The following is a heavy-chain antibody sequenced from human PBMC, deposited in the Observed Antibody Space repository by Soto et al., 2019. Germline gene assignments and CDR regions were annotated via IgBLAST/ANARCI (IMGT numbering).Heavy chain of an antibody. V-gene: IGHV4-31*03. CDR2: IYYSGST. J-gene: IGHJ6*02. CDR3: ARSPTYSSSWTNYYYCMDV. D-gene: IGHD6-13*01. CDR1: GGSISSGGYY. Sequence: SETLSLTCTVSGGSISSGGYYWSWIRQHPGKGLEWIGYIYYSGSTYYDPSLKSRVTISVDTSKNQFSLKLSSVTAADTAVYYCARSPTYSSSWTNYYYCMDVWGQGTTVTVSS.